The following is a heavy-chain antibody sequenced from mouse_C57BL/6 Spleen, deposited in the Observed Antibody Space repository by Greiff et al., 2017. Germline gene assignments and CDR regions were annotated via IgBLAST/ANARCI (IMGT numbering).Heavy chain of an antibody. J-gene: IGHJ4*01. D-gene: IGHD1-1*01. CDR2: ISSGSSTI. CDR3: ARENYGSSYAMDY. CDR1: GFTFSDYG. Sequence: EVKVVESGGGLVKPGGSLKLSCAASGFTFSDYGMHWVRQAPEKGLEWVAYISSGSSTIYYADTVKGRFTISRDNAKNTLFLQMTSLRSEYTAMYYCARENYGSSYAMDYWGQGTSVTVSS. V-gene: IGHV5-17*01.